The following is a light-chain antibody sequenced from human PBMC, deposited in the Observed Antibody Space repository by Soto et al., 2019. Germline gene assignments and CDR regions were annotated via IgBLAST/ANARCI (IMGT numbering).Light chain of an antibody. V-gene: IGLV2-14*01. CDR1: SSDVGGYNY. Sequence: QSALTQPASVSGSPGQSITISCTGTSSDVGGYNYVSWYQQHPGKAPKLMIYDVSNRTSGVSNRFSGSKSGNTASLTISGLQDEDEAEYYCSSYTSSSTLVFGTGTKVTVL. J-gene: IGLJ1*01. CDR3: SSYTSSSTLV. CDR2: DVS.